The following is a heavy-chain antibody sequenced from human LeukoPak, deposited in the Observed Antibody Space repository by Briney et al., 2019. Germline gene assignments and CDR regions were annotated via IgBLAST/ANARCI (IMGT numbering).Heavy chain of an antibody. D-gene: IGHD2/OR15-2a*01. Sequence: GGSLRLSCAASGFTFSGYEMNWVRQAPGKGLEWVSYISSSGSPIYYADSVKGRFTISRDNAKNSLYLQMNSLRAEDTAVYYCARVLWRGYYYMDVWGKGTTVTISS. CDR2: ISSSGSPI. CDR1: GFTFSGYE. V-gene: IGHV3-48*03. CDR3: ARVLWRGYYYMDV. J-gene: IGHJ6*03.